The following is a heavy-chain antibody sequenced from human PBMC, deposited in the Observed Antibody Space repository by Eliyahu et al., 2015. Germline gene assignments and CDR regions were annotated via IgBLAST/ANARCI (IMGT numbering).Heavy chain of an antibody. CDR3: ARDLAAAGTTPPPLDY. D-gene: IGHD6-13*01. CDR1: GYTFTSXY. CDR2: INPSGGST. J-gene: IGHJ4*02. V-gene: IGHV1-46*01. Sequence: QVQLVQSGAEVKXPXASVKVSCKASGYTFTSXYMHWVRQAPGQGLEWMGIINPSGGSTXYAQKFQGRVTMTRDTSTSTVYMELSSLRSEDTAVYYCARDLAAAGTTPPPLDYWGQGTLVTVSS.